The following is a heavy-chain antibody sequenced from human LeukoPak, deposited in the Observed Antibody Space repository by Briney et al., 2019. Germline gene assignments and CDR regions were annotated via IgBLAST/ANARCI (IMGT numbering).Heavy chain of an antibody. CDR1: GFTFSSYA. D-gene: IGHD1-26*01. CDR3: AKEVLSPAPGGYFDY. CDR2: ISYDGSNK. Sequence: PGGSLRLSCAASGFTFSSYAMHWVRQAPGKGLEWVSVISYDGSNKYYADSVKGRFTISRDNSKNTLYLQMTSLRAEDTAVYYCAKEVLSPAPGGYFDYWGEGTLV. V-gene: IGHV3-30*18. J-gene: IGHJ4*02.